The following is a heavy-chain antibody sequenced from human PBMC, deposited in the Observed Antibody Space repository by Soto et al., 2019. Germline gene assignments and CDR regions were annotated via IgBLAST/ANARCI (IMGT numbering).Heavy chain of an antibody. Sequence: QVRLQESGPGLVKPSGTLSLNCTVSGDSVTNNNWWSWVRQSPGKGLEWIGEIYHSGSTSYSASLKSRATISIDKSMNQFSLTLTSVTAADTALYFCVRGAYMSRGFYFDNWGQGTVVTVSS. CDR1: GDSVTNNNW. CDR3: VRGAYMSRGFYFDN. J-gene: IGHJ4*02. CDR2: IYHSGST. V-gene: IGHV4-4*02. D-gene: IGHD3-10*01.